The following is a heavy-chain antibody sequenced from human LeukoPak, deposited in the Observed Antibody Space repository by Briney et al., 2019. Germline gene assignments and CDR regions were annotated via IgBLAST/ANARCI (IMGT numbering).Heavy chain of an antibody. J-gene: IGHJ3*02. CDR3: ARVNGSYRAFDI. CDR2: INPNSGGT. D-gene: IGHD1-26*01. CDR1: GYTFTGYY. Sequence: ASVKVSCKASGYTFTGYYMHWVRQAPGQGLEWMGWINPNSGGTNYAQKFQGRVTMTRDTSISTAYMELSRLRSDDTAVYYCARVNGSYRAFDIWGQGTMVTVPS. V-gene: IGHV1-2*02.